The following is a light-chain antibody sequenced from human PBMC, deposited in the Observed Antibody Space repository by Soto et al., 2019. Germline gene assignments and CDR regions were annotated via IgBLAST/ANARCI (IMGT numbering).Light chain of an antibody. CDR1: QSISNY. J-gene: IGKJ3*01. CDR2: TAS. CDR3: QQSYSTPPIFT. V-gene: IGKV1-39*01. Sequence: DIQMTQSPSSLSASVGDRVTITCRASQSISNYLNWYQLKPGKAPKLLIYTASSLQSGVTSRFSGSGSGTDFTLTIGSLQPEDFATYYCQQSYSTPPIFTFGPGTKVDIK.